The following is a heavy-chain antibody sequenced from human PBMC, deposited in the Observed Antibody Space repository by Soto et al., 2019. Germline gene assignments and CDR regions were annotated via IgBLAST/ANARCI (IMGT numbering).Heavy chain of an antibody. Sequence: VKVSCKASGYTFTGHYIHWVRQAPEQGPEWMGEIGPESGATRYAQKFQGRVTMTRDMSITTVYMELNNLSPDDTAVYYCGRGRSGQIVVFYWGQGTPVTVSS. CDR3: GRGRSGQIVVFY. D-gene: IGHD5-12*01. V-gene: IGHV1-2*02. CDR1: GYTFTGHY. CDR2: IGPESGAT. J-gene: IGHJ4*02.